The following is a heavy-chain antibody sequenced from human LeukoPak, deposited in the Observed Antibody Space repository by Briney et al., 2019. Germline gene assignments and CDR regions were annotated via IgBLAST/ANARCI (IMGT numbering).Heavy chain of an antibody. CDR2: IYHSGST. CDR1: GGSISSGGYY. Sequence: SETLSLTCTVSGGSISSGGYYWSWIRQPPGKGLEWIGYIYHSGSTYYNASLKSRVTISVDTSKNQFSLKLSSVTAADTAVYYCASPRNDCSGGSCYGRSAFDIWGQGTMVTVSS. D-gene: IGHD2-15*01. CDR3: ASPRNDCSGGSCYGRSAFDI. J-gene: IGHJ3*02. V-gene: IGHV4-30-2*01.